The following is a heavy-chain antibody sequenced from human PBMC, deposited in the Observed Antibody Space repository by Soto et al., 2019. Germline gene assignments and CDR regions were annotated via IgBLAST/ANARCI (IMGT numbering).Heavy chain of an antibody. V-gene: IGHV3-23*01. CDR2: ISGSGGST. J-gene: IGHJ5*02. D-gene: IGHD3-3*01. CDR1: GFTFSSYA. Sequence: VQLLESGGGLVQPGGSLRLSCAASGFTFSSYAMSWVRQAPGKGLEWVSAISGSGGSTYYADSVKGRFAISRDKSNNTLDLQRNRLRAENTAVKYCATDITLFRVLPLNDWFDPWGQGTLVTVSS. CDR3: ATDITLFRVLPLNDWFDP.